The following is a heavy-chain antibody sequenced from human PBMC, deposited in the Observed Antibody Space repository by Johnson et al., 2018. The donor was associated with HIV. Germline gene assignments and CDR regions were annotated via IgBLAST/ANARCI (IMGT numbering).Heavy chain of an antibody. CDR1: GFTFNNYW. CDR2: IKQDGSEK. CDR3: ARDAYYGSGSYSQRNTFDV. V-gene: IGHV3-7*01. J-gene: IGHJ3*01. Sequence: VQLVESGGDLVQPGGSLRLSCAASGFTFNNYWMSWVRQAPGRGLEWVANIKQDGSEKFYVDSVKGRFTISRDNSKNTLYLQMNSLRPEDTAVYYCARDAYYGSGSYSQRNTFDVWGQGTMVAVSS. D-gene: IGHD3-10*01.